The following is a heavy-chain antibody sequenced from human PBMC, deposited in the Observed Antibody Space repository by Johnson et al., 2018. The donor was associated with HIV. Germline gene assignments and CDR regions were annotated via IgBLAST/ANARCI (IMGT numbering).Heavy chain of an antibody. CDR2: ISYDGSNK. V-gene: IGHV3-30*04. CDR1: GFTLSSYA. J-gene: IGHJ3*02. Sequence: QVQLVESGGGVVQPGRSLRLSCVTSGFTLSSYAMHWVRQAPGKGLEWVSVISYDGSNKYYADSVKDRFTISRDNSKRPLYLQMNSLRVEDTAVYYCANVYYNILTGYYYDAFDIWGQGTMVTVS. CDR3: ANVYYNILTGYYYDAFDI. D-gene: IGHD3-9*01.